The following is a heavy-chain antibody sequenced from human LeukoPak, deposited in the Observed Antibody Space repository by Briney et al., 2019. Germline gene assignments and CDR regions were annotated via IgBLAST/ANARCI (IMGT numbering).Heavy chain of an antibody. J-gene: IGHJ6*02. CDR2: IYYSGST. CDR1: GGSISSGGYY. D-gene: IGHD2-2*02. CDR3: ARDVGYCSSTSCYNYYYYGMDV. V-gene: IGHV4-31*03. Sequence: SETLSLTCTVSGGSISSGGYYWSWIRQHPGKGLEWIVYIYYSGSTYYNPSLKSRVTISVDTSKNQFSLKLSSVTAADTAVYYCARDVGYCSSTSCYNYYYYGMDVWGQGTTVTVSS.